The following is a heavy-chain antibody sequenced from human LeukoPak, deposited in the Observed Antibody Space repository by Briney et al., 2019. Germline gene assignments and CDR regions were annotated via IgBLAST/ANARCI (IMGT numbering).Heavy chain of an antibody. J-gene: IGHJ4*02. V-gene: IGHV4-59*08. Sequence: SETLSLTCTVSGGSVTNYYGSWIRQPPGKGLEWIAYIYYTGSTYYSPSLKSRVTMSVDTSKNQFSLRLSSVTAADTAVYYCARHISGAATLDWGQGTLVTVSS. CDR3: ARHISGAATLD. CDR2: IYYTGST. CDR1: GGSVTNYY. D-gene: IGHD3-3*02.